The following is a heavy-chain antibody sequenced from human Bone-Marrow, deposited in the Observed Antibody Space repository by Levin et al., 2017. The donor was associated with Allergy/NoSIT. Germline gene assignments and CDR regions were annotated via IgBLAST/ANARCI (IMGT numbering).Heavy chain of an antibody. D-gene: IGHD6-19*01. CDR2: IGASGGGT. V-gene: IGHV3-23*01. CDR1: GFNFRAYA. CDR3: AKDRVNVAVAATLDN. Sequence: GGSLRLSCTASGFNFRAYAMGWVRQAPGKGLDWVSSIGASGGGTHYADSVKGRFTISRDNSKNTVYLQMKSLRVEDTALYYCAKDRVNVAVAATLDNWGQGTLVTVSS. J-gene: IGHJ4*02.